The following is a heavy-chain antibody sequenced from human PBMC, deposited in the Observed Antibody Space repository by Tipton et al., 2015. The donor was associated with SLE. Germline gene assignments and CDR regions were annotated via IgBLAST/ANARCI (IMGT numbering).Heavy chain of an antibody. CDR3: ASIAFRGVDI. CDR1: GGSFSGYY. Sequence: AGLVKPSETLSPTCAVYGGSFSGYYWSWIRQPPGKGLEWIGEINHSGSTNYNPSLKSRVTISVDTSKNQFSLKLSSVTAADTAVYYCASIAFRGVDIWGQGTMVTVSS. V-gene: IGHV4-34*01. D-gene: IGHD3-10*01. J-gene: IGHJ3*02. CDR2: INHSGST.